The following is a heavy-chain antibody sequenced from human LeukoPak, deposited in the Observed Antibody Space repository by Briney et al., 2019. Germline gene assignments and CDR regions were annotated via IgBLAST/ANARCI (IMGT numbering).Heavy chain of an antibody. CDR3: ARVMGLRYAANDY. CDR2: IKQDGSEK. V-gene: IGHV3-7*01. Sequence: GGSLRLSCAASGFTFSSYSMNWDRQAPGKGLEWVANIKQDGSEKYYVDSVKGRFTISRDNAKNSLYLQMNSLRAEDTAVYYCARVMGLRYAANDYWGQGTLVTVSS. CDR1: GFTFSSYS. D-gene: IGHD3-9*01. J-gene: IGHJ4*02.